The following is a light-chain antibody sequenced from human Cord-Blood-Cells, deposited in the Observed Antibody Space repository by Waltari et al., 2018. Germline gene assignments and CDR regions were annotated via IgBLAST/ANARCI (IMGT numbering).Light chain of an antibody. V-gene: IGKV3-20*01. CDR1: QSVSSSY. CDR2: GPS. Sequence: EIVLTQSPATLSLSPGERATLSCRASQSVSSSYLAWYQQTPGQAPRLLIYGPSSRATGIPDRFSGSGSGTDFTLTISRLEPEDFAVYYWQQYGSSPLTFGGGTKVEIK. CDR3: QQYGSSPLT. J-gene: IGKJ4*01.